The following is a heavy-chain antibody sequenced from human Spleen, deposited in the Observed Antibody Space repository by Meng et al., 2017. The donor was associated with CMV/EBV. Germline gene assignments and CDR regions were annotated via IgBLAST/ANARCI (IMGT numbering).Heavy chain of an antibody. V-gene: IGHV1-69*05. D-gene: IGHD3-16*01. CDR1: GGTFSSYA. CDR3: ARGGLGPVEGLGMDV. J-gene: IGHJ6*02. CDR2: IIPIFGTA. Sequence: SVKDSCKASGGTFSSYAISWVRQAPGQGLEWMGGIIPIFGTANYAQKFQGRVTITTDESTSTAYMELSSLRSEDTAVYYCARGGLGPVEGLGMDVWGQGTTVTVSS.